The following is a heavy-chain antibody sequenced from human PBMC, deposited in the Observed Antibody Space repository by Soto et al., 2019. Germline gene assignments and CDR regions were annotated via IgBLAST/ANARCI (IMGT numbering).Heavy chain of an antibody. Sequence: PGGSLRLSCAASGFTFSDYYMSWFRQAPGKGLEWVSYISGSGSTIHDADSAKGRFTISRENAKNSLYLQMNSLRAGDTAVYYCARGIRSHKPAPNGMDVWGQGTTVTVSS. V-gene: IGHV3-11*04. D-gene: IGHD3-3*02. J-gene: IGHJ6*02. CDR3: ARGIRSHKPAPNGMDV. CDR1: GFTFSDYY. CDR2: ISGSGSTI.